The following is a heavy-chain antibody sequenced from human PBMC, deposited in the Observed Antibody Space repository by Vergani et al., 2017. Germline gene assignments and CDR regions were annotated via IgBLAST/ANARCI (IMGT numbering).Heavy chain of an antibody. Sequence: QVTLKESGPVLVKPTETLTLTCTVSGFSLSDAPMGLSWIRQPPGKALEWLAHIFPNDEKSYSTSLKSRLTISKDTSKSQVVLTMTNMDPVDTATYYCARKGLGYCSDGSCYYFDYWGQGTLVTVPS. CDR2: IFPNDEK. CDR3: ARKGLGYCSDGSCYYFDY. J-gene: IGHJ4*02. CDR1: GFSLSDAPMG. V-gene: IGHV2-26*01. D-gene: IGHD2-15*01.